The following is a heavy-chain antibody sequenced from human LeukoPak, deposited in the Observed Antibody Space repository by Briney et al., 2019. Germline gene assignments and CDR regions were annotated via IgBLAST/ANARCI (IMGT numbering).Heavy chain of an antibody. CDR2: IYHSGST. J-gene: IGHJ4*02. CDR1: GYSISSGYY. D-gene: IGHD2-2*01. V-gene: IGHV4-38-2*01. CDR3: ARLGDCSSTSCYSALDY. Sequence: SETLSLTCAVPGYSISSGYYWGWIRQPPGKGLEWIGSIYHSGSTYYNPSLKSRVTISVDTSKNQFSLKLSSVTAADTAVYYCARLGDCSSTSCYSALDYWGQGTLVTVTS.